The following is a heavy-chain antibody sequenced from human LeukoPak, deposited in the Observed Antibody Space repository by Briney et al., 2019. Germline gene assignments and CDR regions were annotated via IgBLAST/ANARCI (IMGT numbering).Heavy chain of an antibody. J-gene: IGHJ4*02. CDR1: GFTFSSYA. V-gene: IGHV3-23*01. CDR2: ISGSVGGT. CDR3: AKDELLWFGELAGIPY. D-gene: IGHD3-10*01. Sequence: GGSLRLSCAASGFTFSSYAMSWVRQAPGKGLEWVSAISGSVGGTYYADSVKGRFTISRDNSKNTLYLQMNSLRAEDTAVYYCAKDELLWFGELAGIPYWGQGTLVTVSS.